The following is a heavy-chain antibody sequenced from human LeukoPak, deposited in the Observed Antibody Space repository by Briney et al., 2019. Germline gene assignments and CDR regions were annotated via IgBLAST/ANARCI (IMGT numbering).Heavy chain of an antibody. CDR3: ATRTTETSWAAFDV. D-gene: IGHD4-17*01. Sequence: GGPLRLSCAVSGFTVSSNFMTWVRQAPGKGLEWVSVIYSGGKTYYADSVKGRCTISRDNSKNTLNLQMNSLRDEDTAVYYCATRTTETSWAAFDVWGQGTMVTVSS. J-gene: IGHJ3*01. CDR1: GFTVSSNF. CDR2: IYSGGKT. V-gene: IGHV3-53*01.